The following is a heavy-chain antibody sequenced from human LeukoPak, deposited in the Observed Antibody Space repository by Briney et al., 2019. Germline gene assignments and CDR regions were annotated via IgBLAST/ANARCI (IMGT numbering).Heavy chain of an antibody. D-gene: IGHD1-26*01. CDR2: ISSGSSYI. Sequence: GGSLRLSCAVSGFTFSTYAMSWVRQAPGKGLEWVSIISSGSSYIHYADSVKGRFTISRDNAKNSLYLQMNRLTAEDTAVYYCARDKIVGATHFDYWGQGTLVTVSA. CDR3: ARDKIVGATHFDY. J-gene: IGHJ4*02. V-gene: IGHV3-21*01. CDR1: GFTFSTYA.